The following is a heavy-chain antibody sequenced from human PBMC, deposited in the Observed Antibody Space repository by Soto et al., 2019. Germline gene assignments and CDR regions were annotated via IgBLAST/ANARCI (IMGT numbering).Heavy chain of an antibody. J-gene: IGHJ4*02. CDR2: VNWSSRSI. Sequence: PGGSLRLSCAASGFTFDDHAMHWVRQAPGKGLEWVSGVNWSSRSIDYADSVKGRFTISRDNAKNSLYLQMNRLRPEDTALYYCAKDHGGRSWYGGIDYWGQGTLVTVSS. CDR1: GFTFDDHA. CDR3: AKDHGGRSWYGGIDY. V-gene: IGHV3-9*01. D-gene: IGHD6-13*01.